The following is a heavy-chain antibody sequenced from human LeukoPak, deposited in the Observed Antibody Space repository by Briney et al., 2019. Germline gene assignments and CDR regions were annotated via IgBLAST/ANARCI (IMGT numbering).Heavy chain of an antibody. CDR1: GYTFTSYG. CDR2: IIPILGIA. CDR3: ARVSGAPSGMDV. V-gene: IGHV1-69*04. Sequence: GASVKVSCKASGYTFTSYGISWVRQAPGQGLEWMGRIIPILGIANYAQKFQGRVTITADKSTSTAYMELSSLRSEDTAVYYCARVSGAPSGMDVWGQGTTVTVSS. J-gene: IGHJ6*02.